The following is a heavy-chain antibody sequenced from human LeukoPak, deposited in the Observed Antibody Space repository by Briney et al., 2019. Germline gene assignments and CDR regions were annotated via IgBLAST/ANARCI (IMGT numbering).Heavy chain of an antibody. CDR2: MNPNSGNT. V-gene: IGHV1-8*03. CDR1: GYTFTSYD. CDR3: ARGAGYYYDSSGYVDY. J-gene: IGHJ4*02. Sequence: ASVKVSCKASGYTFTSYDINWVRQATGQGLEWMGWMNPNSGNTGYAQKFQGRVTITRNTSISTAYMELSSLRSEDTAVYYCARGAGYYYDSSGYVDYWGQGTLVTVSS. D-gene: IGHD3-22*01.